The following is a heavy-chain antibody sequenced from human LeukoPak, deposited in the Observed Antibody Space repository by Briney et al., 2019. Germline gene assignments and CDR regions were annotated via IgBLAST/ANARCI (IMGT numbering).Heavy chain of an antibody. CDR3: ARVDSKPEYYYDSSGYYYGGYYFDY. D-gene: IGHD3-22*01. J-gene: IGHJ4*02. CDR1: GYTFTNYY. Sequence: APVKVSCKASGYTFTNYYVHWVRQAPGQGLEWMGIINPTGGGTGYAQKFQGRVTMTSDTSTSTVHMELSSLRSEDTAVYYCARVDSKPEYYYDSSGYYYGGYYFDYWGQGTLVTVSS. V-gene: IGHV1-46*01. CDR2: INPTGGGT.